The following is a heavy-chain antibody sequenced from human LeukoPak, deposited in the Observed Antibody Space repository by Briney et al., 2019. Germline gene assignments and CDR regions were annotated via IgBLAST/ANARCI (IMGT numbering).Heavy chain of an antibody. V-gene: IGHV3-48*02. CDR3: VRDPHALDY. J-gene: IGHJ4*02. CDR2: ITSRSSPI. CDR1: GFTFSSYS. Sequence: GGSLRLSCAASGFTFSSYSMNWVRQAPGKGLEWISYITSRSSPIYYADSVKGRFTISRDNAKNSLYPQMNSLRDEDTAVYYCVRDPHALDYWGRGTLVTVSS.